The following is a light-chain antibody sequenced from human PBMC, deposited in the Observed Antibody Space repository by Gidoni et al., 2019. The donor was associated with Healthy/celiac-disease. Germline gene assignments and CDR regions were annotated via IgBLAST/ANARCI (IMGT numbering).Light chain of an antibody. J-gene: IGKJ1*01. CDR3: QQYGSSPRT. CDR2: GSS. CDR1: QSVSSSY. V-gene: IGKV3-20*01. Sequence: EIVLTQSPGTLSLSPGERATLSCRASQSVSSSYLAGYQQKPGQAPRLLIYGSSSRATGIPDRFSGSGSGTDFTLTISRLEPEDSAVYYCQQYGSSPRTFGQGTKVEIK.